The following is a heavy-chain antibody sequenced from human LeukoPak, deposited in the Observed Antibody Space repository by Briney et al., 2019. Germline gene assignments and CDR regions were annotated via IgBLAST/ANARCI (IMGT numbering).Heavy chain of an antibody. CDR2: IYYSGST. Sequence: SETLSLTCAVSGGSISSSNWWSWIRQPPGKGLEWIGYIYYSGSTYYNPSLKSRVTISVDTSKNQFSLKLSSVTAADTAVYYCARVFYDSSGIPGFDYWGQGTLVTVSS. V-gene: IGHV4-30-4*01. CDR1: GGSISSSNW. D-gene: IGHD3-22*01. CDR3: ARVFYDSSGIPGFDY. J-gene: IGHJ4*02.